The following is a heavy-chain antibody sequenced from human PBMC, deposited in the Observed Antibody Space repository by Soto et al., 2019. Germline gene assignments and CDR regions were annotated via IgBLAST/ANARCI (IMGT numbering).Heavy chain of an antibody. Sequence: PGESLKISCKGSGYSFTSYWISWVRQMPGKGLEWMGRIDPSDSYTNYSPSFQGHVTISADKSISTAYLQWSSLKASDTAMYYCARPGVDTAMVMGYYYGMDVWRQLPTVPASS. CDR1: GYSFTSYW. D-gene: IGHD5-18*01. CDR2: IDPSDSYT. CDR3: ARPGVDTAMVMGYYYGMDV. V-gene: IGHV5-10-1*01. J-gene: IGHJ6*02.